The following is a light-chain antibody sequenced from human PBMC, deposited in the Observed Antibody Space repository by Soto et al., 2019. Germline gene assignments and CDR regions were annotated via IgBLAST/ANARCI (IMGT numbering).Light chain of an antibody. CDR3: QHWSTVPDWV. J-gene: IGLJ3*02. CDR2: LDSDGSH. CDR1: SGHSNYA. Sequence: QPVLTQSPSASASLGASVKLTCTLSSGHSNYAIAWHQQQPEKGPRYLMKLDSDGSHSKGDGSPDRFSGSSSGAERYLTISSLQSDDEADYYCQHWSTVPDWVFGGGTKLTVL. V-gene: IGLV4-69*01.